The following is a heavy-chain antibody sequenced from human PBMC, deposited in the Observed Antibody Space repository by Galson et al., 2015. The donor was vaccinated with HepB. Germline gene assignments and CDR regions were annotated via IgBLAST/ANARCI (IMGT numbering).Heavy chain of an antibody. D-gene: IGHD3-10*01. CDR2: IRSDRGVT. J-gene: IGHJ5*02. Sequence: SLRLSCAASGFTFGRHSMSWVRQAPGKGLEWISYIRSDRGVTKYPDSVKGRFTISRDNARNSLYLQMNSLRDEDTAVYYCARGLGSASYSDHRFDPWGQGTLVTVSS. CDR3: ARGLGSASYSDHRFDP. CDR1: GFTFGRHS. V-gene: IGHV3-48*02.